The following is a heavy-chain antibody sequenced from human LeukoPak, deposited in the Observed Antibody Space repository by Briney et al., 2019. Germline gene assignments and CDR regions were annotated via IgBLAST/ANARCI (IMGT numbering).Heavy chain of an antibody. CDR3: AREFLAVATDY. CDR1: GFTFSSYA. CDR2: ISYDGSNK. V-gene: IGHV3-30-3*01. J-gene: IGHJ4*02. D-gene: IGHD6-19*01. Sequence: GGSLRLSCAASGFTFSSYAMHWVRQAPGKGLEWVAVISYDGSNKYYADSVKGRFTISRDNSKNTLYLQMNSLRAEDTAVYYCAREFLAVATDYWGQGTLVTVSS.